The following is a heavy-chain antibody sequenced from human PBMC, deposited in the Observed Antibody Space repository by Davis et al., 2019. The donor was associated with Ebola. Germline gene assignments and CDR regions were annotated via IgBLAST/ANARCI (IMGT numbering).Heavy chain of an antibody. D-gene: IGHD2-15*01. J-gene: IGHJ6*02. CDR3: ARDYCSGGSCKWRYYYSMDV. CDR2: ISSSGSTI. CDR1: GFTFSSYE. Sequence: GGSLRLSCAASGFTFSSYEMNWVRQAPGKGLEWVSYISSSGSTIYYADSVKGRFTISRDNAKNSLYLQMNSLRAEDTAVYYCARDYCSGGSCKWRYYYSMDVWGQGTTVTVSS. V-gene: IGHV3-48*03.